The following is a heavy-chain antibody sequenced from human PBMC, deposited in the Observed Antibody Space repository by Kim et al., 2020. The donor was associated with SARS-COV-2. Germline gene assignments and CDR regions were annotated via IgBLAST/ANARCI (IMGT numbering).Heavy chain of an antibody. D-gene: IGHD6-13*01. CDR2: IDPSDSYT. J-gene: IGHJ3*02. Sequence: GESLKISCKGSGYSFTSYWISWVRQMPGKGLEWMGRIDPSDSYTNYSPSFQGHVTISADKSISTAYLQWSSLKASDTAMYYCARHYSSSLVDDAFDIWGQGTMVTVSS. CDR1: GYSFTSYW. V-gene: IGHV5-10-1*01. CDR3: ARHYSSSLVDDAFDI.